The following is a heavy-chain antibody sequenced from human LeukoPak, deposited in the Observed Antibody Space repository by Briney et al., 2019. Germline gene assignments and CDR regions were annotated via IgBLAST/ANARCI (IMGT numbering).Heavy chain of an antibody. J-gene: IGHJ4*02. CDR2: IGNTGRTI. V-gene: IGHV3-48*03. D-gene: IGHD5-24*01. Sequence: GGSLRLSCAASGFRFSSYEMNRVRQAPGRGLEWVSYIGNTGRTIYYVDSVKGRFTVSRDNAENSLYLQMNSLRAVDTAVYFCARGEEKATITALDSWGQGTLVTVSS. CDR3: ARGEEKATITALDS. CDR1: GFRFSSYE.